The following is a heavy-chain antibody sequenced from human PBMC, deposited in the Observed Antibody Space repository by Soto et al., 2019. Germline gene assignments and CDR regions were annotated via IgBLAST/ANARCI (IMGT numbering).Heavy chain of an antibody. V-gene: IGHV1-46*01. CDR1: GYTFTSYY. Sequence: ASVKVSCKASGYTFTSYYMHWVRQAPGQGLELMGIINPSGGSTSYAQKFQGRVTMTRDTSTSTVYMELSSLRSEDTAVYYCARVGIDFWSGYYTVPSSGMDVWGQGTTVTVSS. J-gene: IGHJ6*02. D-gene: IGHD3-3*01. CDR2: INPSGGST. CDR3: ARVGIDFWSGYYTVPSSGMDV.